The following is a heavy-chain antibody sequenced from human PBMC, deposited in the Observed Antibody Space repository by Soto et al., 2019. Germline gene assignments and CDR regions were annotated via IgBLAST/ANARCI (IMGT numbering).Heavy chain of an antibody. V-gene: IGHV3-66*01. CDR2: IYSGGGT. J-gene: IGHJ6*02. CDR1: GFTLSSNY. CDR3: ARLNIPIFYDYYGMDV. Sequence: EVQLVESGGGLVQPGGSLRLSCAVSGFTLSSNYMTWVRQAPGKGLEWVSIIYSGGGTYYADSVKGRFIISRDNSKDXLYLQMNSLRVEDTTVYYCARLNIPIFYDYYGMDVWGQGTTVTVSS.